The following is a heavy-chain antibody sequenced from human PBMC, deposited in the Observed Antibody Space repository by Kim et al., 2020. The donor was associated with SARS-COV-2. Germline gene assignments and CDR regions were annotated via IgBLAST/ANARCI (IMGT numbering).Heavy chain of an antibody. V-gene: IGHV4-39*01. CDR1: GYSITTVSYY. CDR2: IYHTGST. CDR3: ARAWLGELFPVCFDP. Sequence: SETLSLTCSVSGYSITTVSYYWGWIRQSPGKGLEWIGSIYHTGSTYYNPSLKSRVTLSVDTSKNQFSLHMNSVTAADTSVYYCARAWLGELFPVCFDPWG. D-gene: IGHD3-10*01. J-gene: IGHJ5*02.